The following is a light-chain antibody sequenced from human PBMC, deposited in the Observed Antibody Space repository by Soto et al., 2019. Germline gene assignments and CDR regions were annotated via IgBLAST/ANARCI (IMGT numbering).Light chain of an antibody. CDR3: SSYTTADTVI. J-gene: IGLJ2*01. Sequence: QSALTQPASMSGSPGQSITISCTGTSSDIGGYNFVSWYQRHPGKGPKLLIFDVNFRPSGVSNRFSGSKSENTASLTISGLQPEDEADSYCSSYTTADTVIFGGGTKLTVL. CDR2: DVN. CDR1: SSDIGGYNF. V-gene: IGLV2-14*03.